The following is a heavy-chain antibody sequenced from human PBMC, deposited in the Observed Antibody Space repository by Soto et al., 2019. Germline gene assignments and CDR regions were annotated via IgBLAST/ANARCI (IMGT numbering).Heavy chain of an antibody. V-gene: IGHV3-23*01. CDR2: ISGSGGST. D-gene: IGHD2-15*01. CDR1: GFTFSSYA. CDR3: AKGSDIVVVVAASY. J-gene: IGHJ4*02. Sequence: TGGSLRLSCAASGFTFSSYAMSWVRQAPGKGLEWVSAISGSGGSTYYADSVKGRFTISRDNSKNTLYLQMNSLRAEDTAVYYCAKGSDIVVVVAASYWGQGTLVTVSS.